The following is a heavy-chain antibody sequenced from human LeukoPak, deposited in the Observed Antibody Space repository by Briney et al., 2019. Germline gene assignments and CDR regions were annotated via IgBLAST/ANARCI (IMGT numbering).Heavy chain of an antibody. J-gene: IGHJ3*02. Sequence: ETLSLTCTVSGGSISSYYWSWIRQPAGKGLEWIGRIYTSGSTNYNPSLKSRVTMSVDTSKNQFSLKLSSVTAADTAVYYCAREKRRYFVSSPDAFDIWGQGTMVTVSS. CDR2: IYTSGST. V-gene: IGHV4-4*07. D-gene: IGHD3-9*01. CDR1: GGSISSYY. CDR3: AREKRRYFVSSPDAFDI.